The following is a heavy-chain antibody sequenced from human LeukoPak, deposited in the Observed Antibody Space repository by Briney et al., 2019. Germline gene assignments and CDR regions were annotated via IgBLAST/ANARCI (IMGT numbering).Heavy chain of an antibody. CDR2: ISGSGGST. Sequence: GGSLRLSCAASGFTFSSYAMSWVRQAPGKGLEWVSAISGSGGSTYYADSVKGRFTISRDNSKNTLYLQMNSLRAEDTAVYYCAKDPPQATDTAMVLFFDYWGQGTLVTVSS. CDR1: GFTFSSYA. V-gene: IGHV3-23*01. D-gene: IGHD5-18*01. CDR3: AKDPPQATDTAMVLFFDY. J-gene: IGHJ4*02.